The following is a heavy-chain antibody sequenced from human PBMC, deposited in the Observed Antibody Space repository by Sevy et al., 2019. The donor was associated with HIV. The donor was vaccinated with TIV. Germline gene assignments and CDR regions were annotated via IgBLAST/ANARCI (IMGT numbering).Heavy chain of an antibody. CDR2: IYSGDST. CDR3: ARLSVYYYDSSGYYTTGHAFDI. CDR1: GFSVSNSY. J-gene: IGHJ3*02. D-gene: IGHD3-22*01. Sequence: GGSLRLSCAASGFSVSNSYMSWVRQAPGKGLQWVSVIYSGDSTYYTDSVKGRFTISRDNSKNTRYLQMISLRAEDTAVYYCARLSVYYYDSSGYYTTGHAFDIWGQGTMVTVSS. V-gene: IGHV3-53*01.